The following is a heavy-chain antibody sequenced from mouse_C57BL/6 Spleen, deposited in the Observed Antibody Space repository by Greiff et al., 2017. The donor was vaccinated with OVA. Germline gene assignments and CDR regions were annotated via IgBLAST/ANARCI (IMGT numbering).Heavy chain of an antibody. CDR1: GFTFSSYG. D-gene: IGHD1-1*01. J-gene: IGHJ2*01. CDR2: ISSGGSYT. Sequence: EVNLVESGGDLVKPGGSLKLSCAASGFTFSSYGMSWVRQTPDKRLEWVATISSGGSYTYYPDSVKGRFTISRDNAKNTLYLQMSSLKSEDTAMYYCARQGTTVVAFDYWGQGTTLTVSS. CDR3: ARQGTTVVAFDY. V-gene: IGHV5-6*01.